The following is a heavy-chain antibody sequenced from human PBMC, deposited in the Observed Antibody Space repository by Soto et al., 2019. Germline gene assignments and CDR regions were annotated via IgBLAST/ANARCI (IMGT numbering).Heavy chain of an antibody. Sequence: ASVKVSCKTSGYTLTSYGVSWVRQAPGQGLEWMGWTSFYNGDTNYAQKFQGRVIMTTDKSTSTAYMELRTLRSDDTAVYFCATTTGYSYYYYGMDVWGQGTTVTVSS. D-gene: IGHD3-9*01. CDR1: GYTLTSYG. CDR2: TSFYNGDT. J-gene: IGHJ6*02. CDR3: ATTTGYSYYYYGMDV. V-gene: IGHV1-18*01.